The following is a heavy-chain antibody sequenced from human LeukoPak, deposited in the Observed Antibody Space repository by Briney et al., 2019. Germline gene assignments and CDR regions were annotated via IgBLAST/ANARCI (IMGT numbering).Heavy chain of an antibody. J-gene: IGHJ5*02. D-gene: IGHD4-17*01. CDR1: GLTVSSNC. CDR2: IYSGGNT. V-gene: IGHV3-53*05. CDR3: AKAATSTVTREDWFDP. Sequence: PGGSLRLSCAASGLTVSSNCMSWVRQAPGKGLEWVSFIYSGGNTYYADSVKGRFTISRDNAKNSLYLQMNSLRAEDTALYYCAKAATSTVTREDWFDPWGQGTLVTVSS.